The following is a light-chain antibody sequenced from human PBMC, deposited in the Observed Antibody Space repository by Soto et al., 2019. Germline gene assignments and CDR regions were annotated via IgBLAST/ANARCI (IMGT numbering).Light chain of an antibody. J-gene: IGLJ2*01. CDR1: GSNIGTNT. CDR3: AAWDDNMRGPI. Sequence: QSVLTQPPSASGAPGQRVALSCSGGGSNIGTNTVNWYQRVPGTAPKLLIHNNNQRPSGVPDRFSGSKSGTSASLVISGLLSAEEAAYFCAAWDDNMRGPIFGGGTKLTVL. V-gene: IGLV1-44*01. CDR2: NNN.